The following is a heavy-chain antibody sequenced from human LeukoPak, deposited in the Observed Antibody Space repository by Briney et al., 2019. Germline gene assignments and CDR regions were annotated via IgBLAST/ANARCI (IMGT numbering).Heavy chain of an antibody. CDR1: GFTFSSYV. V-gene: IGHV3-23*01. J-gene: IGHJ4*02. CDR3: AKDQDIVVVVAATQGFDY. CDR2: FSGSGGST. Sequence: GGSLRLSCAASGFTFSSYVMSWVRQAPGKGLEWVSAFSGSGGSTYYADSVKGRFTISRDNSKNTLYLQMNSLRAEDTAVYYCAKDQDIVVVVAATQGFDYWGQGTLVTVSS. D-gene: IGHD2-15*01.